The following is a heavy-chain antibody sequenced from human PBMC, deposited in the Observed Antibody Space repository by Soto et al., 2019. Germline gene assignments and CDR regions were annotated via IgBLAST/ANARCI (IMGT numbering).Heavy chain of an antibody. Sequence: PSDTLALTCTVSSGSISSYYCSWIRQPPGKGLEWIGYIYYSGSTNYNPSLKSRVTISVDTSKNQFSLKLSSVTAADTAVYYCARAAAGKYNWFDPWGQGTMVTVSS. J-gene: IGHJ5*02. V-gene: IGHV4-59*01. CDR2: IYYSGST. D-gene: IGHD6-13*01. CDR3: ARAAAGKYNWFDP. CDR1: SGSISSYY.